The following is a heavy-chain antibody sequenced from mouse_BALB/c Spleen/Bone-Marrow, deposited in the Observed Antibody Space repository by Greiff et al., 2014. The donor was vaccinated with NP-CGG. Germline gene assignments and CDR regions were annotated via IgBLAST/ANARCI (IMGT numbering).Heavy chain of an antibody. CDR1: GYAFSSYW. CDR3: ARGVPMDY. V-gene: IGHV1-80*01. Sequence: QVQLQQSGAELVRPGSSVKISCKVSGYAFSSYWMNWVKQRPGQGLEWIGQIYPGDGDTNYNGKFKGKATLTADKSSSTAYMQLSSLTSEDSAVYFCARGVPMDYWGQGTSVTVSS. J-gene: IGHJ4*01. CDR2: IYPGDGDT.